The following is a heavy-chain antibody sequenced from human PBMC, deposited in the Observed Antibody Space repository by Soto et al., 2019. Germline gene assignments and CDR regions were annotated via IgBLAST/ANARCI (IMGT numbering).Heavy chain of an antibody. CDR3: ARGSGIAARGRFGY. D-gene: IGHD6-6*01. Sequence: QVQLVESGGGVVQPGRSLRLSCAASGFTFSSYAMHWVRQAPGKGLEWVAVISYDGSNKYYADSVKGRFTISRDNSKNTLYLQMNSLRAEDTAVYYCARGSGIAARGRFGYWGQGTLVTVSS. J-gene: IGHJ4*02. CDR1: GFTFSSYA. CDR2: ISYDGSNK. V-gene: IGHV3-30-3*01.